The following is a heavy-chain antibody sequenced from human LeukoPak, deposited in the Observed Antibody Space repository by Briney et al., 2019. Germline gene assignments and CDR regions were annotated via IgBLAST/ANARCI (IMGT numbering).Heavy chain of an antibody. CDR2: ISGSGGST. J-gene: IGHJ4*02. D-gene: IGHD6-13*01. CDR1: GFTFSSYA. V-gene: IGHV3-23*01. Sequence: GGSLRLSCAASGFTFSSYAMSWVRQAPGKGLEWVSAISGSGGSTYYADSVKGRFTISKDNSKNTLYLQMNSLRAEDTAVYYCAKDWAVAAAGLDENYWGQGTLVTVSS. CDR3: AKDWAVAAAGLDENY.